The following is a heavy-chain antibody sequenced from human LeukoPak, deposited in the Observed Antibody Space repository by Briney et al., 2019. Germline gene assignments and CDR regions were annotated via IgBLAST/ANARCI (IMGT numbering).Heavy chain of an antibody. CDR2: FHTSGST. D-gene: IGHD3-22*01. Sequence: SETLSLTCTVSGGSISSYYWSWFRQPPGKGLDWIAYFHTSGSTNYNPSLKSRVTISVDASKNQFSLKLSSVTAADTAVYHCARIDYYDSSGYYNWFDPWGQGTLVTVSS. CDR3: ARIDYYDSSGYYNWFDP. CDR1: GGSISSYY. V-gene: IGHV4-4*09. J-gene: IGHJ5*02.